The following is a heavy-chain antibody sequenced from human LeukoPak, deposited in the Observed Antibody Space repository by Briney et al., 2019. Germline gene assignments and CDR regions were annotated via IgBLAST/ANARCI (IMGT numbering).Heavy chain of an antibody. CDR2: ISGSAGST. CDR1: GFTFSSYA. J-gene: IGHJ4*02. D-gene: IGHD3-10*01. Sequence: GGSLRLSCAASGFTFSSYAMSWVRQAPGKGLEWASVISGSAGSTFSADSVKGRFTISRDNSKNTLYLQMNSLKAEDTAVYYCARRLNYYNAADSWGQGTLVTVSS. V-gene: IGHV3-23*01. CDR3: ARRLNYYNAADS.